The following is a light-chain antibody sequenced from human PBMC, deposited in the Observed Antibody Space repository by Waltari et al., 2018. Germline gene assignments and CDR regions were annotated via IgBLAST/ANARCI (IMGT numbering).Light chain of an antibody. Sequence: DIQLTQSQSFLSASVGDRVTITCRASQGISSYLAWYQQKPGKAPKLLIYAASTLQNGVPSRFSGSGSGTEFTLTISSLQPEDFATYYCQQLNSYPLFTFGPGTKVDIK. CDR2: AAS. CDR3: QQLNSYPLFT. CDR1: QGISSY. J-gene: IGKJ3*01. V-gene: IGKV1-9*01.